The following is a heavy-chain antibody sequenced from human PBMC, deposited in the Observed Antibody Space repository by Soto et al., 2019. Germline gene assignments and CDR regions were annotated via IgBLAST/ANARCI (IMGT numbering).Heavy chain of an antibody. V-gene: IGHV6-1*01. CDR1: VDMVSSNSAA. CDR2: TNYRSKRYN. D-gene: IGHD2-8*02. J-gene: IGHJ4*02. Sequence: QTLSLTCALSVDMVSSNSAALNWIRRSGWRGLEWLGRTNYRSKRYNHYAVSVESRITVNSDTSKNQCALQLNSVTPEDTAVYYCARSGTGGYIDDWGQGTLVTVSS. CDR3: ARSGTGGYIDD.